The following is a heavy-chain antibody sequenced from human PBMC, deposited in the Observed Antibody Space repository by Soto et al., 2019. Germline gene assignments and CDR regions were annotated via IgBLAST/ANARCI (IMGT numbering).Heavy chain of an antibody. CDR2: INPSGGST. D-gene: IGHD2-2*03. J-gene: IGHJ4*02. V-gene: IGHV1-46*01. Sequence: GASVKVSCKASGYTFTSYYMHWVRQAPGQGLEWMGIINPSGGSTSYAQKFQGRFTISRDNAKNSVYLQMNSLRVEDTAVYYCARIGYRSSSNDYWGQGVLVTVSS. CDR3: ARIGYRSSSNDY. CDR1: GYTFTSYY.